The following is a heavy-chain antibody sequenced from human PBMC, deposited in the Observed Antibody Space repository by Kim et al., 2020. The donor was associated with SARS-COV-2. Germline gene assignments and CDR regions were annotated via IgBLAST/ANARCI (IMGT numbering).Heavy chain of an antibody. D-gene: IGHD6-13*01. Sequence: GGSLRLSCATSGFTFSGYSMNWVRQAPGKGLEWVSYIGSSRRSAIYYADSVRGRFTISRDDAKNSLFLQMNSLRDEDTALYYCARASGPHSSQIDFWGQG. CDR1: GFTFSGYS. CDR3: ARASGPHSSQIDF. J-gene: IGHJ4*02. V-gene: IGHV3-48*02. CDR2: IGSSRRSAI.